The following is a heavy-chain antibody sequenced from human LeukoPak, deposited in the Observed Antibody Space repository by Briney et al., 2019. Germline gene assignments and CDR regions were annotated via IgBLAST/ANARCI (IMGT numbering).Heavy chain of an antibody. D-gene: IGHD3-22*01. CDR1: GFSLNSGYY. V-gene: IGHV4-38-2*01. CDR2: VYHSGST. J-gene: IGHJ4*02. Sequence: SETLSLTCVVSGFSLNSGYYWGWIRQPPGKGLEWIGTVYHSGSTYYNPSLKSRVTISVDTSKNQFSLELSSVTAADTAVYYCARPGSGYNYFDYWGQGTLVTVSS. CDR3: ARPGSGYNYFDY.